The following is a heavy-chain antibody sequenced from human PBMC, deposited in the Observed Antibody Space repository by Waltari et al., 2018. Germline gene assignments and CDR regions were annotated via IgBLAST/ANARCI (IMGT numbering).Heavy chain of an antibody. V-gene: IGHV4-59*01. CDR2: IYYSGST. D-gene: IGHD3-3*01. CDR1: GGSISRYS. Sequence: QVQLQESGPGLVKPSETLSLTCTVSGGSISRYSWSWIRQPPGKGLEWIGYIYYSGSTNYNPSLKSRVTISVDTSKNQFSLKLSSVTAADTAVYYCARGDFWSGYYDYWGQGTLVTVSS. J-gene: IGHJ4*02. CDR3: ARGDFWSGYYDY.